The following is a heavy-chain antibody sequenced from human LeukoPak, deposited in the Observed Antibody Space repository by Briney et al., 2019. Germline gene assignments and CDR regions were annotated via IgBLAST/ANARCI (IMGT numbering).Heavy chain of an antibody. V-gene: IGHV4-31*03. J-gene: IGHJ5*02. D-gene: IGHD4-11*01. CDR2: IYYSGST. Sequence: SETLSLTCTVSGGSISSGGYSWSWIRQHPGKGLEWIGYIYYSGSTYYNPSLKSRVTISVDTSKNQFSLKLSSVTAADTAVYYCARQTTRYGFDPWGQGTLVTVSS. CDR3: ARQTTRYGFDP. CDR1: GGSISSGGYS.